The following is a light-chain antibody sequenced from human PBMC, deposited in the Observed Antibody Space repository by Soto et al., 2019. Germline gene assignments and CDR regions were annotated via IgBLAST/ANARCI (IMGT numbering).Light chain of an antibody. CDR3: QHYNTSPCT. J-gene: IGKJ1*01. V-gene: IGKV3-15*01. CDR1: QGFNSN. Sequence: ETVMTQSPATLSVSPGERATLSCRASQGFNSNLSWYQQKLGQAPSLLIYGASTRATGIPARFSGSGSGTEFILTISSLQPEDFAVYYCQHYNTSPCTFGQGTKVDIK. CDR2: GAS.